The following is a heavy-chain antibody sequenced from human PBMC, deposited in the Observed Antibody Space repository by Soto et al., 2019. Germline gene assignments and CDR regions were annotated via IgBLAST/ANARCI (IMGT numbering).Heavy chain of an antibody. CDR1: GYTFTGYH. CDR2: INPNSGGT. D-gene: IGHD2-2*01. Sequence: GAPVKVSCKASGYTFTGYHMHWVRQAPGQGLEWMGWINPNSGGTNYAQKFQGWVTMTRDTSISTAYMELSRLRSDDTAVYYCARGKYQLPSGAFDYWGQGTQVTVSS. V-gene: IGHV1-2*04. CDR3: ARGKYQLPSGAFDY. J-gene: IGHJ4*02.